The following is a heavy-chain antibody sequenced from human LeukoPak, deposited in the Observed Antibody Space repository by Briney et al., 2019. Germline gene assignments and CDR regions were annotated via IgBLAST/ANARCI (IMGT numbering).Heavy chain of an antibody. CDR1: GYTFISYG. CDR3: ARVAAADYFDY. D-gene: IGHD6-13*01. J-gene: IGHJ4*02. V-gene: IGHV1-18*01. CDR2: ISAFNGNT. Sequence: ASVKVSCKASGYTFISYGISWVRQAPGQGLQWMGWISAFNGNTNYAQKLQGRVTMTTDTSTSTAYMELRSLRSDDTAVYYCARVAAADYFDYWGQGTLVTVSS.